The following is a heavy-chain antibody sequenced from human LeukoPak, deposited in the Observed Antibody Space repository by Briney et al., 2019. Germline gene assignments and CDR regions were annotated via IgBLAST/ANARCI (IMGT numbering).Heavy chain of an antibody. D-gene: IGHD3-10*01. V-gene: IGHV4-59*12. CDR2: IYSSGST. CDR3: ARTDYFGSGSYHFDY. CDR1: GGSISSYY. Sequence: PSETLSLTCTFSGGSISSYYWSWIRQPPGKGLEWIGYIYSSGSTNYNPSLKSRVTISVDTSKNQFSLKLTSVTAVTTVRYYGARTDYFGSGSYHFDYWGQGTLVTVSS. J-gene: IGHJ4*02.